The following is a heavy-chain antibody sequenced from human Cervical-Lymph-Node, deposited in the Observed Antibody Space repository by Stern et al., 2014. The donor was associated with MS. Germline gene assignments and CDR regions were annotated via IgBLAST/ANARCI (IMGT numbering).Heavy chain of an antibody. Sequence: EVQLVESGGGLVQPGGSLRLSCAASGFTFSSSWMSWVRQAPGKGLEWVANIKQDGSEKYYVDSVKGRFTISRDNAKNSLYLQMNSLRAEDTAVYYCARDDRWLQLYWGQGTLVTVSS. CDR2: IKQDGSEK. CDR1: GFTFSSSW. D-gene: IGHD5-24*01. V-gene: IGHV3-7*01. J-gene: IGHJ4*02. CDR3: ARDDRWLQLY.